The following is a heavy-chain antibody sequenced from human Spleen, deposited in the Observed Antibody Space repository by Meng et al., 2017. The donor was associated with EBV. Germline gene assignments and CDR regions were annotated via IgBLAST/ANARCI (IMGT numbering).Heavy chain of an antibody. CDR2: IFYTGST. CDR3: ASLSGYDLNY. CDR1: RGSMSSRGNY. Sequence: QPQPRALGPGLVKPPETLSLTCTFSRGSMSSRGNYWGLIRQPPGKGLEWIGSIFYTGSTYHNPSLKSRVSISVDTSKNQFSLKLTSVAAADTAVYYCASLSGYDLNYWGQGTLVTVSS. J-gene: IGHJ4*02. V-gene: IGHV4-39*01. D-gene: IGHD5-12*01.